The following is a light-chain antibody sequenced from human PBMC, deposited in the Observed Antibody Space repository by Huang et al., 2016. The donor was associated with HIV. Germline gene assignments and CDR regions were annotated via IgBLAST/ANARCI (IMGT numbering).Light chain of an antibody. CDR1: QNINTY. CDR3: QQSYSALSS. V-gene: IGKV1-39*01. J-gene: IGKJ5*01. Sequence: IQMTQSPTSLSASIGDRVSIACRASQNINTYLNWYQQKPVKAPKLLISAASTLHSGVPSRFSGSGSGTDFTLTIRGLQLDDFATYYCQQSYSALSSFGPGTRL. CDR2: AAS.